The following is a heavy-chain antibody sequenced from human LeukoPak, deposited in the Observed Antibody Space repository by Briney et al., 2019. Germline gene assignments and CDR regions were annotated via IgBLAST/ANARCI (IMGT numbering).Heavy chain of an antibody. CDR2: ISDGGDRT. V-gene: IGHV3-23*01. CDR3: AKCRFCSSTTGGCMSV. D-gene: IGHD2-2*01. J-gene: IGHJ6*04. Sequence: HPGGSLRLSCAASGFTFSSYAMTWVRQAPGKGLEWVSAISDGGDRTYYADSVKGRFTISRDNSKNTAYLQMDSLRAEDTAVYYCAKCRFCSSTTGGCMSVWGKGTTVTISS. CDR1: GFTFSSYA.